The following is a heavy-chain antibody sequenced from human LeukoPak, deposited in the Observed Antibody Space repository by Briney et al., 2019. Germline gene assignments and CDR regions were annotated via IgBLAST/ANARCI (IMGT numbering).Heavy chain of an antibody. J-gene: IGHJ4*02. Sequence: SVKVSCKASGGTFSSYAISWVRQAPGQGLEWMGRIIPIFGTANYAQKFQGRVTITTDESTSTAYMELSSLRSEDTAVYYCARDIYTVTNIEVFDYWGQGTLVTVSS. V-gene: IGHV1-69*05. CDR1: GGTFSSYA. CDR2: IIPIFGTA. CDR3: ARDIYTVTNIEVFDY. D-gene: IGHD4-17*01.